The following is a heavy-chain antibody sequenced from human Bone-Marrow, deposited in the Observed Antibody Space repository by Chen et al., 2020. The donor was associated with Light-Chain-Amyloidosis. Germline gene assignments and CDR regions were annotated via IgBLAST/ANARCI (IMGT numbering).Heavy chain of an antibody. V-gene: IGHV1-18*04. D-gene: IGHD5-18*01. J-gene: IGHJ4*02. CDR3: ARDAYSYAYSFY. CDR1: GYNFASHD. Sequence: QVQLLQSGAEVKKPGASVKVSCKTSGYNFASHDITWVRQAPGQGLEWLGRSSPYNGNTNYAEKFQGRVVMTTDTSTDTALLELRGLTSDDTAVYYCARDAYSYAYSFYWGQGTLITVSS. CDR2: SSPYNGNT.